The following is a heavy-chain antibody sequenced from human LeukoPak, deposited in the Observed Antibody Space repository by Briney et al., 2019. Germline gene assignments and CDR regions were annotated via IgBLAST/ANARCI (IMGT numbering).Heavy chain of an antibody. V-gene: IGHV2-5*02. CDR3: AHSGYDNSGYTCGL. J-gene: IGHJ4*02. Sequence: SGPTLVKPTQTLPLTCTFSGFSLSSTGVGGGWIRQPPGKALEWLALIYWDDDKRYSPSLKSRLTIPKDTSKNQVVPTMTNLDPVDTATYCGAHSGYDNSGYTCGLCGQGTLVSV. CDR2: IYWDDDK. D-gene: IGHD3-22*01. CDR1: GFSLSSTGVG.